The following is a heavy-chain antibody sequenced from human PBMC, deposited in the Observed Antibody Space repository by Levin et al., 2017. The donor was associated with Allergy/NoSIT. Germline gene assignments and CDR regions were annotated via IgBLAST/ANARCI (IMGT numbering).Heavy chain of an antibody. CDR1: EFTFGDYA. CDR3: TRGGFSYGPSAASSDYYYYGMDV. CDR2: IRSKAYGGTT. V-gene: IGHV3-49*01. Sequence: GGSLRLSCTTSEFTFGDYAMSWFRQAPGKGLEWVGFIRSKAYGGTTEYTASVKGRFTISRDDSKSIAYLQMNSLKTEDTAVYYCTRGGFSYGPSAASSDYYYYGMDVWGQGTTVTVSS. J-gene: IGHJ6*02. D-gene: IGHD5-18*01.